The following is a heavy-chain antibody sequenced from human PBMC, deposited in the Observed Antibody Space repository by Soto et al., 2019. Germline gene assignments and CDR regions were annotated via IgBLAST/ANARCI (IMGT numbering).Heavy chain of an antibody. D-gene: IGHD5-18*01. CDR2: IYYSGST. CDR1: GGSISSSSFY. J-gene: IGHJ3*02. Sequence: QLQLQESGPGLVKPSETLSLTCTVSGGSISSSSFYWGWIRQPPGKRLEWIGSIYYSGSTYYSSSLKSRVSLSVDTSKNQFSLKLSAVTAADTAVYYCARRRTGYGAVDIWGQGTVVTVSS. CDR3: ARRRTGYGAVDI. V-gene: IGHV4-39*01.